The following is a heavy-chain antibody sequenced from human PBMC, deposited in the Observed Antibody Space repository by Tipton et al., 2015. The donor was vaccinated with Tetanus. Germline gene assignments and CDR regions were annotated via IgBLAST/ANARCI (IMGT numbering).Heavy chain of an antibody. CDR2: ISYDGRTE. CDR3: ARGLLHLCED. J-gene: IGHJ4*02. D-gene: IGHD3-10*02. CDR1: GYPFSSYA. V-gene: IGHV3-30*04. Sequence: SLRLSCAASGYPFSSYAMHWVRQAPGKGLEWVAVISYDGRTEYYADSVKGRFTISRDNSKNTLYLQMNSLRAEDTAVYYCARGLLHLCEDWGQGTLVTVSS.